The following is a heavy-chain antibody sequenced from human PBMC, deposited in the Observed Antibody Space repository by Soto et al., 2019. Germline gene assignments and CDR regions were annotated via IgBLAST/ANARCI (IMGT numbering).Heavy chain of an antibody. Sequence: EVQLVESGGGLVQPGRSLRLSCAASGFTFDDYAMHWVRQAPGKGLEWVSGISWNSGSIGYADSVKGRFIISRDNAKNSLYLQMNSLRAEDTALYYCASVDYWGQGTLVTVSS. J-gene: IGHJ4*02. V-gene: IGHV3-9*01. CDR2: ISWNSGSI. CDR3: ASVDY. CDR1: GFTFDDYA.